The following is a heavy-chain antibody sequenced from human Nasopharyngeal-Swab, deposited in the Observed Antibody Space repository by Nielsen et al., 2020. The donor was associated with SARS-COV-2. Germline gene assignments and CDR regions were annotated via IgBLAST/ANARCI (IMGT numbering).Heavy chain of an antibody. J-gene: IGHJ4*02. CDR2: INHSGST. V-gene: IGHV4-34*01. CDR3: ARDGRDLDSSSWYYFDY. Sequence: WIRQPPGKGLEWIGEINHSGSTNYNPSLKSRVTISVDTSKNQFSLKLSSATAADTAVYYCARDGRDLDSSSWYYFDYWGQGTLVTVSS. D-gene: IGHD6-13*01.